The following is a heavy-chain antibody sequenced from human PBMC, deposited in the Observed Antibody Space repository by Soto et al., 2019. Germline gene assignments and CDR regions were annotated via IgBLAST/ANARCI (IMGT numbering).Heavy chain of an antibody. CDR2: IYYSGST. V-gene: IGHV4-31*03. J-gene: IGHJ3*02. CDR1: GGSISSGGYY. Sequence: TSETLSLTCTVSGGSISSGGYYWSWIRQHPGKGLEWIGYIYYSGSTYYNPSLKSRVTISVGTSKNQFSLKLSSVTAADTAVYYCAKRELYCSSTSCYSYAFDIWGQGTTVTVSS. D-gene: IGHD2-2*01. CDR3: AKRELYCSSTSCYSYAFDI.